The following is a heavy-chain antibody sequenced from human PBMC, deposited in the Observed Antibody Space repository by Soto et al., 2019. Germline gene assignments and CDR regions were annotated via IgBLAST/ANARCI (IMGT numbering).Heavy chain of an antibody. Sequence: GGSLRLSCAASGFTFSSYAMSWVRQAPGKGLEWVSAISGSGGSTYYADSVKGRFTISRDNSKNTLYLQMNSLRAEDTAVYYCAKVNQWGGIVVVAATGRYFDYWGQGTLVTVSS. J-gene: IGHJ4*02. CDR3: AKVNQWGGIVVVAATGRYFDY. D-gene: IGHD2-15*01. V-gene: IGHV3-23*01. CDR1: GFTFSSYA. CDR2: ISGSGGST.